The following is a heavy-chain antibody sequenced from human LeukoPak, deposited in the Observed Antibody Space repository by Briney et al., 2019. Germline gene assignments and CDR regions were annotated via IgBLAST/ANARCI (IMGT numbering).Heavy chain of an antibody. J-gene: IGHJ6*02. CDR2: INHSGST. D-gene: IGHD3-3*01. Sequence: KTSETLSLTCAVYGGSFSGYYWSWIRQPPGKGLEWIGEINHSGSTNYNPSLKSRVTISVDTSKNQFSLKLSSVTAADTAVYYCARVGRSNYDFWTFHYYGMDVWGQGTTVTVSS. CDR1: GGSFSGYY. V-gene: IGHV4-34*01. CDR3: ARVGRSNYDFWTFHYYGMDV.